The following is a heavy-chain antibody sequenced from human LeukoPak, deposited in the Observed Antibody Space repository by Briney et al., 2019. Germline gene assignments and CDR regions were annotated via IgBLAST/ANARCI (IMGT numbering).Heavy chain of an antibody. Sequence: PGGSLRLSCAASGFTFSSYSMNWVRQAPGKGLEWVSYISSSSSTIYYADSVKGRFTISRDNPKNTLYLQMNSLRAEDTAVYYWGKNKGGALLGFGELLYGGDYWGQGTLVTVSS. CDR2: ISSSSSTI. D-gene: IGHD3-10*01. J-gene: IGHJ4*02. CDR3: GKNKGGALLGFGELLYGGDY. CDR1: GFTFSSYS. V-gene: IGHV3-48*01.